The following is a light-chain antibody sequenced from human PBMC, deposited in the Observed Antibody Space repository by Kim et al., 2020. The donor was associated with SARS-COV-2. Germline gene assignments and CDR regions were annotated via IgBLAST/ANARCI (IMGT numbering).Light chain of an antibody. Sequence: SASLADTFPIPCPARRRISNYFTLFQQQPAKPPKVLIYGASSFQDGVPSRFSGGGSGTDFPLTLSSLQPGDTATYYCQQSHSTPYTFGQGTKLEI. CDR1: RRISNY. J-gene: IGKJ2*01. CDR2: GAS. V-gene: IGKV1-39*01. CDR3: QQSHSTPYT.